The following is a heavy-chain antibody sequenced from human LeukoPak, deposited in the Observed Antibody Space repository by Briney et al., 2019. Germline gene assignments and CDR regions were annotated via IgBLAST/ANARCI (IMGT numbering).Heavy chain of an antibody. CDR2: IYYSGCT. Sequence: SQTLSLTCTVAGGSISSGGYYWSWIRQHPGKGLEWIGYIYYSGCTYYNPSLKSRVTISVDTSKNQFSLKLSSVTAADTAVYYSARSITMVRGPASYFDLWGRGTLVTVSS. V-gene: IGHV4-31*03. CDR3: ARSITMVRGPASYFDL. J-gene: IGHJ2*01. CDR1: GGSISSGGYY. D-gene: IGHD3-10*01.